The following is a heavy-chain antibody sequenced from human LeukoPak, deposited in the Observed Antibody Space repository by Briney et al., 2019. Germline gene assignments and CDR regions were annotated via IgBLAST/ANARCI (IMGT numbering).Heavy chain of an antibody. V-gene: IGHV1-18*01. D-gene: IGHD3-22*01. J-gene: IGHJ3*02. CDR1: GYTFTSYG. Sequence: GASVKVSCKASGYTFTSYGISRVRQAPGQGLEWMGWISAYNGNTNYAQKLQGRVTMTTDTSTSTAYMELRSLRSDDTAVYYCARRANSSGYQDAFDIWGQGTMVTVSS. CDR2: ISAYNGNT. CDR3: ARRANSSGYQDAFDI.